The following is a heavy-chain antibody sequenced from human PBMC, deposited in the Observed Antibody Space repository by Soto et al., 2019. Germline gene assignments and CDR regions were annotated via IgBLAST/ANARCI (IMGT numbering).Heavy chain of an antibody. CDR3: ARGGDYSNYYFDY. Sequence: GGSLRLSCAASGFTFSSYWMSWVRQAPGKGLEWVANIKQDGSEKYYVDSVKGRFTISRDNAKNSLYLQMNSLRAEDTAVYYCARGGDYSNYYFDYWGRGTLVTVSS. CDR2: IKQDGSEK. J-gene: IGHJ4*02. V-gene: IGHV3-7*03. CDR1: GFTFSSYW. D-gene: IGHD4-4*01.